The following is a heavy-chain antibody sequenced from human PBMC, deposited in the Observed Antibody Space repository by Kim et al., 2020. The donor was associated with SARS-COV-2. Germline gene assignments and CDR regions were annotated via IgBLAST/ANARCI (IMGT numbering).Heavy chain of an antibody. CDR1: GFTFSSYG. V-gene: IGHV3-33*01. D-gene: IGHD4-4*01. CDR2: IWYDGSNK. J-gene: IGHJ6*02. CDR3: ARDLFPYSNQPADV. Sequence: GGSLRLSCAASGFTFSSYGMHWVRQAPGKGLEWVAVIWYDGSNKYYADSVKGRFTISRDNSKNTLYLQMNSLRAEDTAVYYCARDLFPYSNQPADVWGQGTTVTVSS.